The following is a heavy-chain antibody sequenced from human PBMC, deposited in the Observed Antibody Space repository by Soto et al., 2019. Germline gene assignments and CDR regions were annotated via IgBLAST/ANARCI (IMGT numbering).Heavy chain of an antibody. Sequence: QVQLVQSGAEVKKPGSSVKVSCKASGGTFSSYAISWVRQAPGQGLEGMGGIIPIFGTANYAQKFQGRVTITADESTSTAYMELSSLRSEATAVYYCARVVVVAAAYTSWFDPWGQGTLVTVSS. CDR3: ARVVVVAAAYTSWFDP. V-gene: IGHV1-69*12. CDR1: GGTFSSYA. D-gene: IGHD2-15*01. CDR2: IIPIFGTA. J-gene: IGHJ5*02.